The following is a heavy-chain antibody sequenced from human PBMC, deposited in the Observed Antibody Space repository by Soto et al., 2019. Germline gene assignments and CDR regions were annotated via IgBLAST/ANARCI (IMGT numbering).Heavy chain of an antibody. J-gene: IGHJ6*02. V-gene: IGHV4-34*01. CDR2: INHSGST. D-gene: IGHD3-3*01. Sequence: SETLSLTCAVYGGSFSCYYWSWIRQPPGKGLEWIGEINHSGSTNYNPSLKSRVTISVDTSKNQFSLKLSSVTAADTAVYYCARGRLXFLEWSRDKHYYYGMDVWGQGTTVTVSS. CDR3: ARGRLXFLEWSRDKHYYYGMDV. CDR1: GGSFSCYY.